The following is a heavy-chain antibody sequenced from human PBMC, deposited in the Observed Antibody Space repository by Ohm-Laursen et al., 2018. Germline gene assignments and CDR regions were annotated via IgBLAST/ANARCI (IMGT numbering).Heavy chain of an antibody. CDR1: GDTFSNYA. Sequence: AASVKVSCKASGDTFSNYAISWVRQAPGQRLEWMGGIVPMFGTPDYARKFQGRVTITADVSTSTVSMFLSSLRSEDTAVYYCARGAGDHRTTVTTPFDYWGQGTPVTVSS. J-gene: IGHJ4*02. CDR3: ARGAGDHRTTVTTPFDY. D-gene: IGHD4-17*01. CDR2: IVPMFGTP. V-gene: IGHV1-69*13.